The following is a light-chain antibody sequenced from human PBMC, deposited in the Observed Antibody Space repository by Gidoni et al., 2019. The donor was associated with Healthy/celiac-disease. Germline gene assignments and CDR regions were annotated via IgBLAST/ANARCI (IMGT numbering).Light chain of an antibody. V-gene: IGLV2-23*02. CDR2: EVS. CDR3: CSYAGSSTYVV. CDR1: SSNVGSYNL. J-gene: IGLJ2*01. Sequence: QSALTQPASVSGSPGQSITISCTGTSSNVGSYNLVSWYQQHPGKAPKLMIEEVSKRPSGVSNRFSGSKSGNTASLTISGLQAEDEADYYCCSYAGSSTYVVCGGGTKLTVL.